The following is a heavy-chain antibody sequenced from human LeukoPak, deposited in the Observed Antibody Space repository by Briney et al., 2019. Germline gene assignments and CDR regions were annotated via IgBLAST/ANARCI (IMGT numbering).Heavy chain of an antibody. CDR2: ISSSSSYI. D-gene: IGHD6-19*01. Sequence: GGSLRLSCAASGFTFSSYSMNWVRQAPGKGLEWVSSISSSSSYIYYADSVRGRFTISSDNDKNSLYLQLNSLRAEDTAVYYCARDVVAGMGVYWGQGTLVTVSS. CDR1: GFTFSSYS. V-gene: IGHV3-21*01. J-gene: IGHJ4*02. CDR3: ARDVVAGMGVY.